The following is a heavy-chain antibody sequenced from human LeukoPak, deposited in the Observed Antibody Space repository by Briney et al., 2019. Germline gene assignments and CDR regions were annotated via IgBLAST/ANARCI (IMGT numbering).Heavy chain of an antibody. CDR1: GGSISSNNYY. CDR2: MYYSGSI. D-gene: IGHD4-17*01. V-gene: IGHV4-39*07. J-gene: IGHJ3*02. CDR3: TTDYGDYPWGFDAFDI. Sequence: SETPSLTCTVSGGSISSNNYYWGWIRQPPSKGLEWIGSMYYSGSIFYSPSLKSRVTISINTSKNQFSLKVSSVTAEDTAVYYCTTDYGDYPWGFDAFDIWGQGTMVTVSS.